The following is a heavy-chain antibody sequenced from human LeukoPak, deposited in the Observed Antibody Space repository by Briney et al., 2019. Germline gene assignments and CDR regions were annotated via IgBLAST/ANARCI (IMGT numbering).Heavy chain of an antibody. J-gene: IGHJ3*02. D-gene: IGHD2-15*01. V-gene: IGHV3-66*01. CDR3: GRDWCGGSCYWAFDI. CDR1: GFTVSSNY. CDR2: IYSGGGT. Sequence: GGSLRLSCAPSGFTVSSNYMSWVRQALGKGLEWVSDIYSGGGTYYAESVKGRFTISRDNSKNTLYLQMNSLRAEDTAVYYCGRDWCGGSCYWAFDIWGQGTMVTVSS.